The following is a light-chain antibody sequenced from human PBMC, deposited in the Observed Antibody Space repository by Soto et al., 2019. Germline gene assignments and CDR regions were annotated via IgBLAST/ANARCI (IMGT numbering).Light chain of an antibody. CDR2: GAS. CDR3: QQYGRSPWT. V-gene: IGKV3-20*01. CDR1: QSVRSTY. J-gene: IGKJ1*01. Sequence: EIVLTQSPGTLSLSPGERATLSCRASQSVRSTYLAWYQQKPGQAPRLLIYGASSRASGIPDRFSGSGSGTDFTLTIXXXXPEDFAVYHCQQYGRSPWTFGQGTKVEIK.